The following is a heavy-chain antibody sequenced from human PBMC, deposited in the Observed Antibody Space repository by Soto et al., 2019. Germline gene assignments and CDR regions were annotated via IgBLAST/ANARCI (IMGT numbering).Heavy chain of an antibody. CDR1: GYTFTGYY. J-gene: IGHJ5*02. V-gene: IGHV1-2*02. Sequence: GASVKVSCKASGYTFTGYYMHWVRQAPGQGLEWMGWINPNSGGTNYAQKFQGRVTMTRDTSISTAYMELSRLRSDDTAVYYCARDPVSSQAWFDPWGKGTLVTV. CDR2: INPNSGGT. CDR3: ARDPVSSQAWFDP.